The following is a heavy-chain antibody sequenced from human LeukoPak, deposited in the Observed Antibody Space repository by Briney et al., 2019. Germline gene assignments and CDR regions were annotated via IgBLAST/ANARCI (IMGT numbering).Heavy chain of an antibody. CDR1: GFTFSNYA. Sequence: GGSLRLSCAASGFTFSNYAMTWVRQAPGKGLEWVSTISPTGGTPYYADSVKGRFTISRDNTNNLLYLQMDSLRAEDTATYYCARRSWSHAFDVWGRGTFVTVS. CDR3: ARRSWSHAFDV. V-gene: IGHV3-23*01. CDR2: ISPTGGTP. D-gene: IGHD2-15*01. J-gene: IGHJ3*01.